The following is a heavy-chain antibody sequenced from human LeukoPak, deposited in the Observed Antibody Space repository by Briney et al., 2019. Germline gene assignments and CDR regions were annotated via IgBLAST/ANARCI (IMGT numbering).Heavy chain of an antibody. CDR2: INNSGST. CDR3: ARDGSYSSSWYFDY. D-gene: IGHD6-13*01. CDR1: GGSFSGYY. Sequence: SETLSLTCAVYGGSFSGYYWNWIRQPPGKGLEWIGEINNSGSTNYNPSLKSRVTISVGTSKNQFSLKLSSVTAADTAVYYCARDGSYSSSWYFDYWGQGTLVTVSS. V-gene: IGHV4-34*01. J-gene: IGHJ4*02.